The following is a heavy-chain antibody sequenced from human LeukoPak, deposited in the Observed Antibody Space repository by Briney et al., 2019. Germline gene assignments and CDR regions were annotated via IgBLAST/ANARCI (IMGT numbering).Heavy chain of an antibody. J-gene: IGHJ4*02. V-gene: IGHV3-21*04. CDR1: GFTFSSYS. Sequence: GGSLRLSCAASGFTFSSYSMNWVRQAPGKGLEWVSSISSSSSYIYYADSAKGRFTISRDNSKNTLYLQMNSLRAEDTATYYCAKVSRGEPNDYWGQGTLVTVSS. CDR2: ISSSSSYI. D-gene: IGHD4-17*01. CDR3: AKVSRGEPNDY.